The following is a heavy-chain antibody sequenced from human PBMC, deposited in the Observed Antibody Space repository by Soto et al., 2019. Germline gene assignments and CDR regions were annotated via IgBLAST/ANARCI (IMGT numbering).Heavy chain of an antibody. CDR3: AREDTAMVHSVDY. D-gene: IGHD5-18*01. CDR2: INPSGGST. Sequence: ASVNVSCTASGYTFTSYYMHWVRQAPGQGLEWMGIINPSGGSTSYAQKFQGRVTMTRDTSTSTVYMELSSLRSEDTAVYYCAREDTAMVHSVDYWGQGTLVTSPQ. CDR1: GYTFTSYY. V-gene: IGHV1-46*01. J-gene: IGHJ4*02.